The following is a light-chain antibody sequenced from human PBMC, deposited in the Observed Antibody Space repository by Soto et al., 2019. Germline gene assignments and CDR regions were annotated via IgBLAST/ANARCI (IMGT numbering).Light chain of an antibody. Sequence: QSVLTQPASVSGSPGQSITISCTGTSSDVGGYDHVSWYQQHPGKAPKLIIYDVSIRPSGVSNRFSGSKSGHTASLAVSGLQAEDEADYYCSSYTSKDTLVFGGGTKLTVL. CDR2: DVS. CDR1: SSDVGGYDH. CDR3: SSYTSKDTLV. J-gene: IGLJ3*02. V-gene: IGLV2-14*03.